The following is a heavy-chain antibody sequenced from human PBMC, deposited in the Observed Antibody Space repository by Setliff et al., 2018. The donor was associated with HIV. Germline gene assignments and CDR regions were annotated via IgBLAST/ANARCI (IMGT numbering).Heavy chain of an antibody. V-gene: IGHV4-34*01. D-gene: IGHD2-2*01. CDR2: VFDSGSV. J-gene: IGHJ6*02. CDR3: ARGRDCDSSNCLLRYYYNYGMDV. CDR1: GGSLNYYY. Sequence: SETLSLTCSIYGGSLNYYYWSWLRQSPGKGLEWIGEVFDSGSVNYNPSLKSRVTISVDPSKKEFSLKLASVTAADTAVYFCARGRDCDSSNCLLRYYYNYGMDVWGQGTTVTVSS.